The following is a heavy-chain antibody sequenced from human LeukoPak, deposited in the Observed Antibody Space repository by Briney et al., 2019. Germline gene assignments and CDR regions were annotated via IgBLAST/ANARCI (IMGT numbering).Heavy chain of an antibody. CDR2: IYYSGST. V-gene: IGHV4-39*07. CDR3: ARWVDDYGESGSDY. Sequence: SETLSLTCTVSGGSISSSSYYWGWIRQPPGKGLEWIGSIYYSGSTYYNPSLKSRVTISVDTSKNQFSLKLSSVTAADTAVYYCARWVDDYGESGSDYWGQGTLVTVSS. J-gene: IGHJ4*02. CDR1: GGSISSSSYY. D-gene: IGHD4-17*01.